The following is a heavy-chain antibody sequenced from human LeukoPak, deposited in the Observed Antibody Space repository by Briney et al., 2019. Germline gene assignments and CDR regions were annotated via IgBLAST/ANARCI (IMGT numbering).Heavy chain of an antibody. Sequence: PGGSLRLSCAASGFIFSNDAMHWVRQAPGKGLEWVAFIWFDGSNKHYADSVKGRFTISRDNSEDTLYLQMNSLRAENTAVYYCAKDSSYYYGSTCYIDYWGQGALVTVSS. CDR3: AKDSSYYYGSTCYIDY. J-gene: IGHJ4*02. D-gene: IGHD3-22*01. V-gene: IGHV3-30*02. CDR2: IWFDGSNK. CDR1: GFIFSNDA.